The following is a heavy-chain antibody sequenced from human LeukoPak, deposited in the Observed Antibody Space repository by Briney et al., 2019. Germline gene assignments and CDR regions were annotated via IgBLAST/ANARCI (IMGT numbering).Heavy chain of an antibody. CDR3: ARGGPGYYYDSSGYPVEEYYYMDV. Sequence: EASVKVSCKASGYTFTSYGISWVRQAPGQGLEWMGWISAYNGNTNYAQKLRGRVTMTTDTSTSTAYMELRSLRSDDTAVYYCARGGPGYYYDSSGYPVEEYYYMDVWGKGTTVTVSS. D-gene: IGHD3-22*01. V-gene: IGHV1-18*01. CDR1: GYTFTSYG. CDR2: ISAYNGNT. J-gene: IGHJ6*03.